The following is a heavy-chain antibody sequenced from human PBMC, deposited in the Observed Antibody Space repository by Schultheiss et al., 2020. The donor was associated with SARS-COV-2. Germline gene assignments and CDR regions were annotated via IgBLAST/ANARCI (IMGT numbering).Heavy chain of an antibody. V-gene: IGHV1-8*02. Sequence: ASVKVSCKASGGTFSSYAISWVRQAPGQGLEWMGGMNPNSGNTGYAQKFQGRVTMTRNTSISTAYMELSSLRSEDTAVYYCARAFGATYLVYWGQGTTVTVSS. CDR3: ARAFGATYLVY. CDR2: MNPNSGNT. D-gene: IGHD1-26*01. J-gene: IGHJ6*02. CDR1: GGTFSSYA.